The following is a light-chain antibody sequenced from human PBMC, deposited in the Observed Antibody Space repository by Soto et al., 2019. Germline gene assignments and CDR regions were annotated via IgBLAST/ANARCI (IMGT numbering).Light chain of an antibody. CDR3: SSFSSRNTLV. V-gene: IGLV2-14*01. CDR2: EVL. CDR1: SRDVGAYNL. Sequence: QSALTQPGSVAGSPGQSITISCSGTSRDVGAYNLVSWYQQRPGKAPNILIYEVLNRPSGLSYRFSGSKSGNTASLTISRPLPQDEGYYFCSSFSSRNTLVFGGRTKVTVL. J-gene: IGLJ2*01.